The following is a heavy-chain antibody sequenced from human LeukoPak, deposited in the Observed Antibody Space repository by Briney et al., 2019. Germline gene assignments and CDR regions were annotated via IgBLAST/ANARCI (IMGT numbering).Heavy chain of an antibody. Sequence: GASVKVSCKASGYTFTSYDINWVRQATGQGLEWMGWMNPNSGNTGYAQKFQGRVTMTRNTSISTAYMELSSLRSEDTAVYYCARGKGDIAVASSNWFDPWGQGTLVTVSS. CDR2: MNPNSGNT. J-gene: IGHJ5*02. CDR3: ARGKGDIAVASSNWFDP. V-gene: IGHV1-8*01. CDR1: GYTFTSYD. D-gene: IGHD6-19*01.